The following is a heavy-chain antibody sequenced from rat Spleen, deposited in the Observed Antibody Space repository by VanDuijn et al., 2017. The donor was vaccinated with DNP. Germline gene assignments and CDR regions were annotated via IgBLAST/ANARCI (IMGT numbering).Heavy chain of an antibody. CDR1: GFTFSDFY. Sequence: EVQLVESGGGLVQPGRSLKLSCAASGFTFSDFYMAWVRQAPTKGLEWVASISYDGGRAYYRDSVKGRFTISRDNAKNTLYLQMNSLRSEDTATYYCARAKYSSHYWYFDFWGPGTMVTVSS. CDR3: ARAKYSSHYWYFDF. V-gene: IGHV5-7*01. D-gene: IGHD1-2*01. J-gene: IGHJ1*01. CDR2: ISYDGGRA.